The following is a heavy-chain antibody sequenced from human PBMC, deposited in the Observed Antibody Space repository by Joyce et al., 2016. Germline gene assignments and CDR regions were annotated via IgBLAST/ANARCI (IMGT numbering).Heavy chain of an antibody. J-gene: IGHJ6*02. CDR3: ARGGTSSDHFFFYTLDI. CDR1: GGAFSNFT. D-gene: IGHD1-14*01. Sequence: QVLLVQSGATVKRPGSSLKVSCKSSGGAFSNFTVNWVRQAPGQRLEWMGGIIPFVGAAKYAEHFQGRVTLTADLSMRTAFMELSSLTSADTAVYYCARGGTSSDHFFFYTLDIWGPGTTVIVSS. V-gene: IGHV1-69*12. CDR2: IIPFVGAA.